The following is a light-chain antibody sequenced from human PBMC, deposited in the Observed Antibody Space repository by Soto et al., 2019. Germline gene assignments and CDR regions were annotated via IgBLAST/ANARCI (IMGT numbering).Light chain of an antibody. CDR1: SSDVGGYNY. J-gene: IGLJ1*01. Sequence: QSALTQPASVSGSPGQSITISCTGTSSDVGGYNYVSWYQQHPGKAPKLMIYEVSNRPSGVSNRFSGSKSGNTASLTISGLQAEDEADYYCISYTSSTTLVFGTGTKVTVL. CDR2: EVS. V-gene: IGLV2-14*01. CDR3: ISYTSSTTLV.